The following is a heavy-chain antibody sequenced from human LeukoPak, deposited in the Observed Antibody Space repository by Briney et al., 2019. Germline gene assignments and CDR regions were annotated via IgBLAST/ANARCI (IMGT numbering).Heavy chain of an antibody. V-gene: IGHV3-21*01. J-gene: IGHJ4*02. CDR2: ISSSSSYI. Sequence: GGSLRLPCAASGFTFSSYSMNWVRQAPGRGLEWVSSISSSSSYIYYADSVKGRFTISRDNAKNSLFLQMSSLRAEDTAVYYCARWTTLTTKALDYWGQGTLVTVS. CDR1: GFTFSSYS. D-gene: IGHD4-17*01. CDR3: ARWTTLTTKALDY.